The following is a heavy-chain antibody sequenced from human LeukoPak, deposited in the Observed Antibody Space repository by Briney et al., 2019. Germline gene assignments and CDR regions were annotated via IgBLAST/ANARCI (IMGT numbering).Heavy chain of an antibody. CDR3: AGCGGDCYSRYYYYMDV. Sequence: SETLSLTCTVSGGSISSYYWSWIRQPPGKGLEWIGYIYYSGSTYYNPSLRSRVTISVDTSKNQFSLKLSSVTAADTAVYYCAGCGGDCYSRYYYYMDVWGKGTTVTISS. J-gene: IGHJ6*03. CDR1: GGSISSYY. CDR2: IYYSGST. D-gene: IGHD2-21*02. V-gene: IGHV4-59*08.